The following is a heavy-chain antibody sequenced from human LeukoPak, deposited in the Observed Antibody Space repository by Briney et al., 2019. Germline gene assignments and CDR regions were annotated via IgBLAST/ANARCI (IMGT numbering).Heavy chain of an antibody. V-gene: IGHV4-59*01. J-gene: IGHJ4*02. CDR3: ASGGYVPYDY. CDR2: IYYGGST. CDR1: GGSISSYY. D-gene: IGHD6-25*01. Sequence: SETLSLTCTVSGGSISSYYWSWIRQPPGKGLEWIGYIYYGGSTNYNPSLKSRVTISVDTSKNQFSLKLSSVTAADTAVYYCASGGYVPYDYWGQGTLVTVSS.